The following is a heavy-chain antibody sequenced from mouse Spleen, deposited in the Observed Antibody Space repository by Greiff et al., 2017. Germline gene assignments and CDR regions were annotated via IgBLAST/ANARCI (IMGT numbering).Heavy chain of an antibody. CDR2: ISSGGSYT. Sequence: EVQRVESGGGLVKPGGSLKLSCAASGFTFSSYTMSWVRQTPEKRLEWVATISSGGSYTYYPDSVKGRFTISRDNAKNTLYLQMSSLKSEDTAMYYCTRESYDYDRAMDYWGQGTSVTVSS. V-gene: IGHV5-6-4*01. CDR3: TRESYDYDRAMDY. J-gene: IGHJ4*01. CDR1: GFTFSSYT. D-gene: IGHD2-4*01.